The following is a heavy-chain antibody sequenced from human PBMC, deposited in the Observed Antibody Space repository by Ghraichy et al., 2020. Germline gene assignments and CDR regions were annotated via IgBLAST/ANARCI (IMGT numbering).Heavy chain of an antibody. J-gene: IGHJ6*04. CDR1: GFTFSSYG. V-gene: IGHV3-30*18. Sequence: GGSLRLSCAASGFTFSSYGMHWVRQAPGKGLEWVAVISYDGSNKYYADSVKGRFTISRDNSKNTLYLQMNSLRAEDTAVYYCAKDLTAGYCSGGSCYRNVWGKGTTVTVSS. D-gene: IGHD2-15*01. CDR2: ISYDGSNK. CDR3: AKDLTAGYCSGGSCYRNV.